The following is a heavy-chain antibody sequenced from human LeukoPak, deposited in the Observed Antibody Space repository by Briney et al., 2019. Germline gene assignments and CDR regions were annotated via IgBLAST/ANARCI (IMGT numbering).Heavy chain of an antibody. CDR3: AREATVTMDY. D-gene: IGHD4-17*01. Sequence: ASVKVSCKASGYIFTSYGISWVRQAPGQGLEWMGWVSPYNGITNYAQKFQGRVTMTTDTSTSTAYMELRSLRSDDTAVYYCAREATVTMDYWGQGTLVTASS. CDR1: GYIFTSYG. J-gene: IGHJ4*02. CDR2: VSPYNGIT. V-gene: IGHV1-18*01.